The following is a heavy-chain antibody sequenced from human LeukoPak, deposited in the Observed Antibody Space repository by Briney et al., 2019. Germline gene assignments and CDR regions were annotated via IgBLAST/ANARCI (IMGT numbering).Heavy chain of an antibody. V-gene: IGHV5-51*01. CDR1: GFSFTTYW. D-gene: IGHD6-19*01. J-gene: IGHJ4*02. CDR3: ARRRRYDSGCHFDY. Sequence: GESLKISCKASGFSFTTYWIGWVRQMTGKGLEWMGIIYPGDSDTRYSPSFQGQVTISADRSITTAYLQWSSLKASDTAMYYCARRRRYDSGCHFDYWGQGTRVTVSS. CDR2: IYPGDSDT.